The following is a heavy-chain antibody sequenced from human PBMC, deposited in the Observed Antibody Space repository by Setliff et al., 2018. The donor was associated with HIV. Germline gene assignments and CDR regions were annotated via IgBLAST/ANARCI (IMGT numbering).Heavy chain of an antibody. V-gene: IGHV3-33*06. CDR2: IWYDGSNK. D-gene: IGHD3-3*01. J-gene: IGHJ3*02. CDR3: AKDRLEWLAPDGFDI. Sequence: GGSLRLSCAASGFTFSTYGMYWVRQAPGKGLEWVAVIWYDGSNKYYEDSVQGRFTISRDNSKNTLYLQMSSLRAEDTAVYYCAKDRLEWLAPDGFDIWGLGTMVTVSS. CDR1: GFTFSTYG.